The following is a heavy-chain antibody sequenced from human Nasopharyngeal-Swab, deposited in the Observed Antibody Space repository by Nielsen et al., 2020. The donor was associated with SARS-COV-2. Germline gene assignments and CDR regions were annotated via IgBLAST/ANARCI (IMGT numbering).Heavy chain of an antibody. CDR3: ARRTRYSNYAYYYMDV. J-gene: IGHJ6*03. D-gene: IGHD4-11*01. Sequence: SETLSLTCAVSGYSISSGYYWGWIRQPPGKGLEWIGSIYHSGSTYYNPSLKSRVTISVDTSKNQFSLKLSSVTAADTAVYYCARRTRYSNYAYYYMDVWGKGTTATVSS. CDR2: IYHSGST. V-gene: IGHV4-38-2*01. CDR1: GYSISSGYY.